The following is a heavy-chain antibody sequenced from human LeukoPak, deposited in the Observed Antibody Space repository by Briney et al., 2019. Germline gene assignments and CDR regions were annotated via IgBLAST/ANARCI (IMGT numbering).Heavy chain of an antibody. V-gene: IGHV3-48*01. Sequence: PGGSLRLSCAASGFTFSSYGMNWVRQAPGKGLEWVSYISSSSSTIYYADSVKGRFTISRDNAKNSLYLQMNSLRAEDTAVYYCASAMYYYDSSGHYAFDIWGQGTMVTVSS. J-gene: IGHJ3*02. CDR3: ASAMYYYDSSGHYAFDI. CDR1: GFTFSSYG. CDR2: ISSSSSTI. D-gene: IGHD3-22*01.